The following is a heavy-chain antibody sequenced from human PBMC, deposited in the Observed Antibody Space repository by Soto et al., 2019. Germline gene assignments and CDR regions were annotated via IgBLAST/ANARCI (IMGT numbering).Heavy chain of an antibody. CDR1: GVSLTTTGVG. CDR2: IFWDDDK. CDR3: AHRLGAGSGGYDYFDY. Sequence: QITLQESGPTLVKPTQTLTLTCTFSGVSLTTTGVGVGWIRQPPGKALEWLALIFWDDDKRYSPSLKSRLTITKDTSKNQVVLIMTNMDPVDTATYYCAHRLGAGSGGYDYFDYWGQGTLVTGSS. D-gene: IGHD5-12*01. J-gene: IGHJ4*02. V-gene: IGHV2-5*02.